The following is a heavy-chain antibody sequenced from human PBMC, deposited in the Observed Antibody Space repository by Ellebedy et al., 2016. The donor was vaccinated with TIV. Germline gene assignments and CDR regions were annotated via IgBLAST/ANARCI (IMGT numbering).Heavy chain of an antibody. Sequence: GGSLRLSCAASGFTFSSYWMHWVRQAPGKGLEWVANIKEDGSEKYYVDSVKGRFTISRDNTKNSLYLQMNSLRAEDTAVYHCAGGMRVMSYYYGMDVWGQGTTVTVSS. D-gene: IGHD3-16*01. CDR3: AGGMRVMSYYYGMDV. V-gene: IGHV3-7*04. CDR2: IKEDGSEK. J-gene: IGHJ6*02. CDR1: GFTFSSYW.